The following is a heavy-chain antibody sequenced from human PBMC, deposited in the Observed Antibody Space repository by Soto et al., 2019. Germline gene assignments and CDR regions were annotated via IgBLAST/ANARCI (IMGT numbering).Heavy chain of an antibody. CDR3: ARARRRGEDAFDI. D-gene: IGHD6-25*01. Sequence: SETLSLTCTVSGGSISSYYWSWTRQPPGRGLEWIGYIYYSGSTNYNPSLKSRVTISVDTSKNQFSLKLSSVTAADTAVYYCARARRRGEDAFDIWGQGTMVTVSS. V-gene: IGHV4-59*01. CDR2: IYYSGST. CDR1: GGSISSYY. J-gene: IGHJ3*02.